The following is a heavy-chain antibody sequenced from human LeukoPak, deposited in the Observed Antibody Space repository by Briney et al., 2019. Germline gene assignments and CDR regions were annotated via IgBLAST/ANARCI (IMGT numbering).Heavy chain of an antibody. Sequence: GGSLRLSCAASGFTSSSYGMHWVRQAPGKGLEWVAVISYDGSNKYYADSVKGRFTISRDNSKNTLYLQMNSLRAEDTAVYYCAKAGYCTNGVCYAFDYWGQGTLVTVSS. CDR3: AKAGYCTNGVCYAFDY. V-gene: IGHV3-30*18. CDR1: GFTSSSYG. D-gene: IGHD2-8*01. J-gene: IGHJ4*02. CDR2: ISYDGSNK.